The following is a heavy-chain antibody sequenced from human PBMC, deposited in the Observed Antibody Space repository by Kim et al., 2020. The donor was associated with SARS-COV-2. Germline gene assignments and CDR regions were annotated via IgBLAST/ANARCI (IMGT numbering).Heavy chain of an antibody. CDR2: IIPIFGTA. V-gene: IGHV1-69*13. CDR3: AIGYCSSTSCYVARVYYYYGMDV. Sequence: SVKVSCKASGGTFSSYAISWVRQAPGQGLEWMGGIIPIFGTANYAQKFQGRVTITADESTSTAYMELSSLRSEDTAVYYCAIGYCSSTSCYVARVYYYYGMDVWGQGTTVTVSS. D-gene: IGHD2-2*01. CDR1: GGTFSSYA. J-gene: IGHJ6*02.